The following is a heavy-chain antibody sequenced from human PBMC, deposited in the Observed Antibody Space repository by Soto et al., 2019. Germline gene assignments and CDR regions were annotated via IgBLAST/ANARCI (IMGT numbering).Heavy chain of an antibody. CDR1: GFTFSSYS. V-gene: IGHV3-21*01. CDR3: ARDSIRSPSTGDLFYP. CDR2: ISSSSSYI. Sequence: GSLRLSCAASGFTFSSYSMNWVRQAPGKGLEWVSSISSSSSYIYYADSVKGRFTISRDNAKNSLYLQMNSLRAEDTAVYYCARDSIRSPSTGDLFYPCGQRTLVPV. J-gene: IGHJ5*02. D-gene: IGHD2-21*01.